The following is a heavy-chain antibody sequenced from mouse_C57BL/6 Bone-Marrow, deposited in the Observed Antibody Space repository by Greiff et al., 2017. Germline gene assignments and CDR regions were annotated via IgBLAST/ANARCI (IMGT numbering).Heavy chain of an antibody. CDR1: GFTFSDYG. Sequence: EVKLMESGGGLVKPGGSLQLSCAASGFTFSDYGMHWVRQAPEKGLEWVAYISSGSSTIYYADTVKGRFTISSDNAKNTLFLQMTSLRAEDTAMYCCARRLTGTYYYARDDWGQGTSVTVSS. CDR2: ISSGSSTI. V-gene: IGHV5-17*01. J-gene: IGHJ4*01. D-gene: IGHD4-1*01. CDR3: ARRLTGTYYYARDD.